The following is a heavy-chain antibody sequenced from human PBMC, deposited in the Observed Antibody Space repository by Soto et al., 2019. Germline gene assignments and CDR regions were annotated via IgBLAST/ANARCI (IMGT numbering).Heavy chain of an antibody. J-gene: IGHJ6*03. Sequence: PSETLSLTCTVSGGSISSYYWSWIRQPPGKGLEWIGYIYYSGSTNYNPSLKSRVTISVDTSKNQFSLKLSSVTAADTAVYYCARDREHYYYYMDVWGKGTTVTVSS. CDR1: GGSISSYY. CDR2: IYYSGST. CDR3: ARDREHYYYYMDV. V-gene: IGHV4-59*01. D-gene: IGHD1-1*01.